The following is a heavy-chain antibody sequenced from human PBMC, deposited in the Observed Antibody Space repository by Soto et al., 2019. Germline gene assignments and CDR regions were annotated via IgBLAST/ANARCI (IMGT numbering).Heavy chain of an antibody. CDR1: GFNFSDHY. D-gene: IGHD6-19*01. CDR2: ISGSSRYT. V-gene: IGHV3-11*06. Sequence: GGSLRLSCAASGFNFSDHYMNWVRQAPGKGLEWVSYISGSSRYTNFADSVKGRFTISRDNAKNSLYLQMNSLKVEDTAVYYCARHTSGWHYYDYWGQGTPVTVSS. CDR3: ARHTSGWHYYDY. J-gene: IGHJ4*02.